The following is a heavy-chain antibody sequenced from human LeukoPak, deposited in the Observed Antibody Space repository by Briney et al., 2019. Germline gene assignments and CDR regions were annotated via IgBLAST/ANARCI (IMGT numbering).Heavy chain of an antibody. Sequence: ASVKVSCKASGYTFTSYYMHWVRQAPGQGLEWMGIINPSGGSTSYAQKFQGRVTMTRDTSTSTVYMELSSLRSEDTAVYYCARSSRMRLLWLGNDGMDVWGQGTTVTVSS. CDR3: ARSSRMRLLWLGNDGMDV. CDR1: GYTFTSYY. CDR2: INPSGGST. J-gene: IGHJ6*02. D-gene: IGHD3-10*01. V-gene: IGHV1-46*01.